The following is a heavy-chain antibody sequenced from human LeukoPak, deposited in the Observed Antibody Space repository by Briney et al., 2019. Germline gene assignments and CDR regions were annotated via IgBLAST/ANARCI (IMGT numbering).Heavy chain of an antibody. CDR1: GGSISSSSYY. J-gene: IGHJ3*02. V-gene: IGHV4-39*01. D-gene: IGHD2-8*01. CDR3: ARVDGYCTNGVCYKDDAFDI. Sequence: SETLSLTCTVSGGSISSSSYYWGWIRQPPGKGLEWIGSIYYSGSTYYNPSLKSRVTISVDTSKNQFSLKLSSVTAADTAVYYCARVDGYCTNGVCYKDDAFDIWGQGTMVTVSS. CDR2: IYYSGST.